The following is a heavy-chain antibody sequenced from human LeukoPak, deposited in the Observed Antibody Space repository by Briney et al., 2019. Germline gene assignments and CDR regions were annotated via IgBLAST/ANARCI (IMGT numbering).Heavy chain of an antibody. J-gene: IGHJ4*02. CDR1: GGSISSSSYY. CDR2: IYYSGST. CDR3: ASGKETTDYYDSSGYLYYFDY. V-gene: IGHV4-39*01. D-gene: IGHD3-22*01. Sequence: SETLSLTCTVSGGSISSSSYYWGWLRQPPGKGLVWIGSIYYSGSTYYNPSLKSRVTISVDTSKNQFSLKLSSVTAADTAVYYCASGKETTDYYDSSGYLYYFDYWGQGTLVTVSS.